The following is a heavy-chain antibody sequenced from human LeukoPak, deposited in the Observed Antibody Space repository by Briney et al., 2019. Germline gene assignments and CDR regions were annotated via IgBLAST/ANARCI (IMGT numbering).Heavy chain of an antibody. V-gene: IGHV3-23*01. CDR1: GFTFSSYA. J-gene: IGHJ4*02. D-gene: IGHD3-10*01. CDR3: AKGYGSGSYLYFDY. CDR2: ISGGGGST. Sequence: GGSLRLSCAASGFTFSSYAMSWVRQAPGKGLEWVSAISGGGGSTYYADSVKGRFTISRDNSKNTLYLQMNSLRAEDTAVYYCAKGYGSGSYLYFDYWGQGTLVTVSS.